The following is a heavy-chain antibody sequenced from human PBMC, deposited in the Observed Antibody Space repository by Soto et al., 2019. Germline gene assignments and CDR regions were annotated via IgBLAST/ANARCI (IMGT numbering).Heavy chain of an antibody. D-gene: IGHD5-12*01. CDR3: SIRGDGYNADFDH. CDR1: GYTFASYA. J-gene: IGHJ4*02. Sequence: ASVKVSCKASGYTFASYALHWLRQAPGQRLEWMGWINTGKGVTQYSQTFQDRITITRDTSATTAYMELGSLKTEDTAVYYCSIRGDGYNADFDHWGQGTLVTVSS. CDR2: INTGKGVT. V-gene: IGHV1-3*04.